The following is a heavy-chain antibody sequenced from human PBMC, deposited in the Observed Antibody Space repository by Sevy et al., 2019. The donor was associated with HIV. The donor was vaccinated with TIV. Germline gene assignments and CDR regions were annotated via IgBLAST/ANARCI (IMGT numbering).Heavy chain of an antibody. CDR1: GFAFYDYR. CDR3: AREGCTRPHDY. D-gene: IGHD2-8*01. CDR2: LSFGCGKI. J-gene: IGHJ4*02. Sequence: GGSLRLSCAASGFAFYDYRMSWIRQAPGKGLEWVATLSFGCGKINYADSVKGRFTISRDNSKNSFYLQMDNLRVADTALYYCAREGCTRPHDYWGQGTRVTVSS. V-gene: IGHV3-23*01.